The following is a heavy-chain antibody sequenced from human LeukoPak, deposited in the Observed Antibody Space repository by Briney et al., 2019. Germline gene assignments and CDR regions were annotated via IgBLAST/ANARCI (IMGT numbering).Heavy chain of an antibody. CDR3: ARGQYSFVY. CDR1: GFTFTDYY. D-gene: IGHD2-21*01. CDR2: VSYTTSST. Sequence: PGGSRRLSCAASGFTFTDYYMSWIRQAPGKGLEWISYVSYTTSSTTYADSVKGRFTISRDNAKNSLYLQMNSLKAEDTAVYYCARGQYSFVYRGQRALVTVSS. V-gene: IGHV3-11*06. J-gene: IGHJ4*02.